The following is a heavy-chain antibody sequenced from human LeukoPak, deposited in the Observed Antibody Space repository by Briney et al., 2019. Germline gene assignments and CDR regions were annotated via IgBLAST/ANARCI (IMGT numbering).Heavy chain of an antibody. CDR1: GYTFTGYD. J-gene: IGHJ6*03. CDR2: INPDSGGT. Sequence: GASVRVSCKASGYTFTGYDMHWVRQAPGQGLEWMGWINPDSGGTNYAQKFQGMVTMTRDTSISTAYMVLSRMRSDDTAVYYCARGHSSSYYYYMDVWGKGTTVTVSS. D-gene: IGHD1-26*01. CDR3: ARGHSSSYYYYMDV. V-gene: IGHV1-2*02.